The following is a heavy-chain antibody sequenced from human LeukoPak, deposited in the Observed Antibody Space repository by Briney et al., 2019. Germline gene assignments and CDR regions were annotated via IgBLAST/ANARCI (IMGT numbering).Heavy chain of an antibody. CDR1: GFTFDNFA. CDR3: ARELFDFDY. CDR2: ITGSGGST. J-gene: IGHJ4*02. Sequence: GGSLRLSCAPSGFTFDNFAMTWVRQAPGKGLEWVSEITGSGGSTYSADSVNGRFTISSDNSKNKLYLQMNSLRAEDTAIYYCARELFDFDYWGQGTLVTVSS. D-gene: IGHD3-10*01. V-gene: IGHV3-23*01.